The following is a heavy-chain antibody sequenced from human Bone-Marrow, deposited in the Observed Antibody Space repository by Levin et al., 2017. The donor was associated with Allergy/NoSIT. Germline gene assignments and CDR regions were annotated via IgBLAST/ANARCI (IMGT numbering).Heavy chain of an antibody. V-gene: IGHV3-9*01. CDR3: VKGRTRSWYLSYLDH. D-gene: IGHD6-13*01. Sequence: PGGSLRLSCAASGFTFDDFGMHWVRQAPGKGLEWVSGISWNGASIAYGDSVKGRFIVSRDNGKNSQFLELNSLRPEDTAFYYCVKGRTRSWYLSYLDHWGQGALVAVSS. J-gene: IGHJ4*02. CDR1: GFTFDDFG. CDR2: ISWNGASI.